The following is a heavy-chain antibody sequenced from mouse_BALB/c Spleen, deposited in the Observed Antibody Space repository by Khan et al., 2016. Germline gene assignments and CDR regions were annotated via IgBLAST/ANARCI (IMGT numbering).Heavy chain of an antibody. V-gene: IGHV2-6-7*01. Sequence: QVQLKESGPGLVAPSQSLSITCTVSGFSLTGYGVNWVRQPPGKGLEWLGMIWGDGSTDYNSALKSRLSISKDNSKSQVFLKMNSLKTDATASYYCARVLYYDPVVLAYWGQGTLVTVSA. CDR1: GFSLTGYG. CDR2: IWGDGST. D-gene: IGHD2-4*01. J-gene: IGHJ3*01. CDR3: ARVLYYDPVVLAY.